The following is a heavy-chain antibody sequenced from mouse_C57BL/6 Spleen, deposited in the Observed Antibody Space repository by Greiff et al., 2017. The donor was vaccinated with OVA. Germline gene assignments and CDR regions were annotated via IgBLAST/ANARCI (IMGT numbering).Heavy chain of an antibody. D-gene: IGHD5-1*01. J-gene: IGHJ2*01. Sequence: EVQLVESGGGLVKPGGSLKLSCAASGFTFSSYAMSWVRQTPEQRLEWVATISDGGSYTYYPDNVKGRFTISRDNAKNNLYLQMSHLKSEDTAMYYCARDGERSNYFDYWGQGTTLTVSS. CDR2: ISDGGSYT. V-gene: IGHV5-4*01. CDR1: GFTFSSYA. CDR3: ARDGERSNYFDY.